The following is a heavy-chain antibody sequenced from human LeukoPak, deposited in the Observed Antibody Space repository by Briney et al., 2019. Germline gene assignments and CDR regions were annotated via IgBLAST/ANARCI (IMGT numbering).Heavy chain of an antibody. CDR3: TRQGEGNFDY. J-gene: IGHJ4*02. Sequence: GGSLRLSCAASGFTFSGSAMHWVRQASGKGLGWVGRIRSKANSYATAYAASVKGRFTISRDDSKNTAYLQMNSLKTEDTAVYYCTRQGEGNFDYWGQGTLVTVSS. V-gene: IGHV3-73*01. CDR2: IRSKANSYAT. CDR1: GFTFSGSA.